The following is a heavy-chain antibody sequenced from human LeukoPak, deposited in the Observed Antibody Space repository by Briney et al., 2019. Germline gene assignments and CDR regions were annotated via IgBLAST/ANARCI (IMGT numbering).Heavy chain of an antibody. V-gene: IGHV4-34*01. Sequence: SETLSLTCAVYGGPFSGYYWSWIRQPRGKALEWIGEINHSGSTNYNPSLKSRVTISVDTSKNQFSLRLSSVTAADTAVYYCAQLRGYFDLWGRGTLVTVSS. CDR3: AQLRGYFDL. CDR2: INHSGST. J-gene: IGHJ2*01. CDR1: GGPFSGYY. D-gene: IGHD5-24*01.